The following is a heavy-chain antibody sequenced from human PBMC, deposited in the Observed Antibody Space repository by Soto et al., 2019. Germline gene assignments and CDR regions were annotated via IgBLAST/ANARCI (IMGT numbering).Heavy chain of an antibody. D-gene: IGHD3-10*01. CDR2: IYHSGST. V-gene: IGHV4-4*02. CDR1: GGSISSSNW. Sequence: SETLSLTCAVSGGSISSSNWWSWVRQPPGKGLEWIGEIYHSGSTNYNPSLKSRVTISVDKSKNQFSLKLSSVTAADTAVYYCERAGVSGSFFDYWGQGTLVTVSS. J-gene: IGHJ4*02. CDR3: ERAGVSGSFFDY.